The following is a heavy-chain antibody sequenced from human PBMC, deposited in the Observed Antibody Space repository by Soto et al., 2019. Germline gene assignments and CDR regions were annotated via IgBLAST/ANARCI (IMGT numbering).Heavy chain of an antibody. V-gene: IGHV5-51*01. D-gene: IGHD2-2*01. CDR2: IYPGDSDT. Sequence: GESLKISCKGSGYSFTSHWIGWVRQMPGKGLEWMGIIYPGDSDTRYSPSFQGQVTISADKSISTAYLQWSSLKASDTAMYYCARLSCSSTSCYPPENWFDPWGQGTLVTVSS. CDR1: GYSFTSHW. CDR3: ARLSCSSTSCYPPENWFDP. J-gene: IGHJ5*02.